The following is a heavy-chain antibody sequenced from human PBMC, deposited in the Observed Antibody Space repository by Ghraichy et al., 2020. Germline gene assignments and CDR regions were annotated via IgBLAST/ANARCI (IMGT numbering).Heavy chain of an antibody. D-gene: IGHD4-17*01. CDR2: MNPNSGNT. V-gene: IGHV1-8*02. Sequence: ASVKVSCKASGYTFTSYDINWVRQATGQGLEWMGWMNPNSGNTGYAQKFQGRVTMTRNTSISTAYMELSSLRSEDTAVYYCALGYGDHGAAVIDAFDIWGQGTMVTVSS. CDR1: GYTFTSYD. J-gene: IGHJ3*02. CDR3: ALGYGDHGAAVIDAFDI.